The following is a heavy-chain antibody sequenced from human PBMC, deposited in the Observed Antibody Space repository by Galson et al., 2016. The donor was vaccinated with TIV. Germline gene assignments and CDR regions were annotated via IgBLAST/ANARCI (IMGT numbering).Heavy chain of an antibody. Sequence: SLRLSCAASGFTFSSYGMHWVRQAPGKGLEWVAVIWYDGSKKYYGDSVKGRFTISRDNSKNTLYLQMNSLRAEDTAVYYCARVVTIFGVVIPCNGMDVWGQGTTVTVSS. CDR1: GFTFSSYG. CDR3: ARVVTIFGVVIPCNGMDV. J-gene: IGHJ6*02. CDR2: IWYDGSKK. V-gene: IGHV3-33*01. D-gene: IGHD3-3*01.